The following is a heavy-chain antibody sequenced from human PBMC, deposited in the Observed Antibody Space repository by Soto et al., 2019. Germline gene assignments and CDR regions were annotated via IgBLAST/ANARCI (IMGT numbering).Heavy chain of an antibody. CDR1: GGSISSGDCY. CDR3: AREGQSSSPYNCEY. D-gene: IGHD6-13*01. V-gene: IGHV4-31*03. J-gene: IGHJ4*02. Sequence: SETLSLTCTVSGGSISSGDCYCSWIRQHPGKGLEWIGYIYYSGSTYYNPSLRSRVTISVDTSKSQFSLKLSSVTAADTAVYSCAREGQSSSPYNCEYWGQRTLVAVCS. CDR2: IYYSGST.